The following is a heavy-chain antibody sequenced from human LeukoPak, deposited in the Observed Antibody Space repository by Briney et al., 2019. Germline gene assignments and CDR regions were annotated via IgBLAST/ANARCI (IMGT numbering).Heavy chain of an antibody. CDR2: IYHSGSS. V-gene: IGHV4-38-2*01. CDR1: GYLISSGYY. Sequence: PSETLSLTCAVSGYLISSGYYWGWIRRPPGKGLEWIGSIYHSGSSYYNPSLRSRVTLSVDASKNHFSLKMTSVTAADTAVYYCARLFGYAGSYNWFDPWGQGTLVTVSS. J-gene: IGHJ5*02. CDR3: ARLFGYAGSYNWFDP. D-gene: IGHD3-10*02.